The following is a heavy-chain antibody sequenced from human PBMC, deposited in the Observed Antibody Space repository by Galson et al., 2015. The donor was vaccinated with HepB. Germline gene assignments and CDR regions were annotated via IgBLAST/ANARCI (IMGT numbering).Heavy chain of an antibody. V-gene: IGHV1-18*01. Sequence: QSGAEVKKPGASVKVSCKASGYTFTSYGISWVRQAPGQGLEWMGWISAYNGNTNYARKFQGRVTITADESTSTAYMELSSLRSEDTAVYYCALTPGWGGYVREYYFDYWGQGTLVTVSS. J-gene: IGHJ4*02. CDR3: ALTPGWGGYVREYYFDY. CDR2: ISAYNGNT. D-gene: IGHD5-12*01. CDR1: GYTFTSYG.